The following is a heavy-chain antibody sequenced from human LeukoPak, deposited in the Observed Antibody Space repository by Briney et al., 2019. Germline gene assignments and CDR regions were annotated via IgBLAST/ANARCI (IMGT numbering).Heavy chain of an antibody. CDR2: IYYSGST. J-gene: IGHJ4*02. CDR1: GGSISSYY. D-gene: IGHD4-17*01. Sequence: SETLSLTCTVSGGSISSYYWSWIRQPPGKGLEWIGYIYYSGSTNYNPSLKSRLTISIDTSKNQFSLKLSSVTAADTAVYYCARERGDFVIDYWGQGTLLTVSS. V-gene: IGHV4-59*01. CDR3: ARERGDFVIDY.